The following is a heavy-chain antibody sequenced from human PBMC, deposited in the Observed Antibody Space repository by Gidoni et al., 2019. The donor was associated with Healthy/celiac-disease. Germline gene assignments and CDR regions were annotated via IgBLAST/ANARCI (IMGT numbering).Heavy chain of an antibody. CDR1: GGSISSYY. Sequence: QVQLQEAGPGLVKPSETLSLTGTVSGGSISSYYWSWIRQPPGKGLEWIGYIYYSGSTNYTPPLKSRVTISLYTSKTQFSLKLSSVTAADTAVYYCARATDYYDISGYYRLLDYWGQGTLVTVSS. J-gene: IGHJ4*02. V-gene: IGHV4-59*01. D-gene: IGHD3-22*01. CDR3: ARATDYYDISGYYRLLDY. CDR2: IYYSGST.